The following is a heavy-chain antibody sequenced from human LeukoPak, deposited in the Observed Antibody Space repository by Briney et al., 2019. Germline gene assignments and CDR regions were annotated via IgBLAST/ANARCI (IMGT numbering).Heavy chain of an antibody. CDR3: ADSEPGYDFWSGYYRFGY. D-gene: IGHD3-3*01. CDR1: GGSISSSSYY. V-gene: IGHV4-39*01. J-gene: IGHJ4*02. CDR2: IYYSGST. Sequence: SETLSLTCAVSGGSISSSSYYWGWIRQPPGKGLEWIGSIYYSGSTYYNPSLKSRVTISVDTSKNQFSLKLSSVTAADTAVYYCADSEPGYDFWSGYYRFGYWGQGTLVTVSS.